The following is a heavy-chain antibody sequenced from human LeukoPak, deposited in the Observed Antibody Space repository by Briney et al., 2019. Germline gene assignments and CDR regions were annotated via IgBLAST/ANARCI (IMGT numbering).Heavy chain of an antibody. Sequence: TGGSLRLSCGASGFTFSIYTMTWLRQAPGKGLEWFSFINGTGRYTYYAVSVRGRFYICRDNSKAKLYLQMNSLRAEDTAVYYCARGQRTYYYETRGGGYFDYWGQGTLVTVSS. CDR3: ARGQRTYYYETRGGGYFDY. J-gene: IGHJ4*02. V-gene: IGHV3-23*01. D-gene: IGHD3-22*01. CDR1: GFTFSIYT. CDR2: INGTGRYT.